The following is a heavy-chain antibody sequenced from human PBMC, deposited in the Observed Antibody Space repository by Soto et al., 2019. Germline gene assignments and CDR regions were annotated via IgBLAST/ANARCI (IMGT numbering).Heavy chain of an antibody. V-gene: IGHV4-31*03. CDR3: ARDLRLDS. CDR2: IYYSGST. Sequence: LSLTCTVSGGSISSGGYYWSWIRQHPGKGLEWIGYIYYSGSTYYNPSLKSRATISIDTSNNQFSLILSSVTAADTAVYYCARDLRLDSWGPGTLVTVSS. CDR1: GGSISSGGYY. D-gene: IGHD2-21*02. J-gene: IGHJ4*02.